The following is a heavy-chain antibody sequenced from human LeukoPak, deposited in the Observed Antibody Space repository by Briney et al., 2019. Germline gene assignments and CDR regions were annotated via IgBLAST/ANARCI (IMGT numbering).Heavy chain of an antibody. CDR3: AKDRYGGNYGGNWFDP. CDR1: GFNFSSYA. V-gene: IGHV3-23*01. CDR2: ISGSGGST. Sequence: GGSLRLSCAASGFNFSSYAMSWVRQAPGKGLEWVSAISGSGGSTYYADSVKGRFTISRDNSKNTLYLQMNSLRAEDTAVYYCAKDRYGGNYGGNWFDPWGQGTLVTVSS. D-gene: IGHD4-23*01. J-gene: IGHJ5*02.